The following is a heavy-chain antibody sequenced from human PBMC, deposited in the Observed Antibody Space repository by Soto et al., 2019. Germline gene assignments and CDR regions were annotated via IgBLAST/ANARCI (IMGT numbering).Heavy chain of an antibody. J-gene: IGHJ4*02. Sequence: QVQLVESGGGVVQPGRSLRLSCAASGFTFSGYGMHWVRQAPGKGLEWVALISYDGTNKYYADSVKGRFTISRDNSKNSLYLQMNSLRAEDTAVYYCSNLVYSSGLSADFGGQGTLVTVSS. V-gene: IGHV3-30*18. CDR3: SNLVYSSGLSADF. D-gene: IGHD6-19*01. CDR2: ISYDGTNK. CDR1: GFTFSGYG.